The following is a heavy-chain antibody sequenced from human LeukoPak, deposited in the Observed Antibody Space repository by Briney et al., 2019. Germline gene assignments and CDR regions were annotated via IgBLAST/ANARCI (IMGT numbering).Heavy chain of an antibody. CDR1: GFTFSSYS. V-gene: IGHV3-48*01. Sequence: QPGGSLRLSCAASGFTFSSYSMNWVRQAPGKGLEWVSYIGSSSSTIYYADSVKGRFTISRDNAKNSLYLQMSSLRAEDTAVYYCARDSRYCSSTSCYSPLEHWGQGTLVTVSS. CDR2: IGSSSSTI. D-gene: IGHD2-2*02. J-gene: IGHJ1*01. CDR3: ARDSRYCSSTSCYSPLEH.